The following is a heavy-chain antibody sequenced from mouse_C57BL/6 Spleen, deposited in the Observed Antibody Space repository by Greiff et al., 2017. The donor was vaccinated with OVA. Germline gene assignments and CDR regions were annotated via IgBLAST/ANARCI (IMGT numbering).Heavy chain of an antibody. Sequence: EVQRVESGGDLVKPGGSLKLSCAASGFTFSSYGMSWVRQTPDKRLEWVATISSGGSYTYYPDSVKGRFTISRDNAKNTLYLQMSSLKSEDTAMYYCARPGTGGYFDFWGTGTTVTVSS. CDR3: ARPGTGGYFDF. V-gene: IGHV5-6*01. CDR2: ISSGGSYT. J-gene: IGHJ1*03. CDR1: GFTFSSYG. D-gene: IGHD3-3*01.